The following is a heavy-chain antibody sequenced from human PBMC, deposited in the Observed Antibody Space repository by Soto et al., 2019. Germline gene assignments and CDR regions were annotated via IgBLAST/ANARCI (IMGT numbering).Heavy chain of an antibody. V-gene: IGHV3-66*01. CDR2: IYSGGST. J-gene: IGHJ3*02. CDR3: ARGGGSGHDAFDI. CDR1: GFTVSSNY. D-gene: IGHD1-26*01. Sequence: GGSLRLSCAASGFTVSSNYMSWVRQAPGKGLEWVSVIYSGGSTYYADSVKGRFTISRDNSKNTLYLQMNSLRAEDKAVYYCARGGGSGHDAFDIWGQGTMVTVSS.